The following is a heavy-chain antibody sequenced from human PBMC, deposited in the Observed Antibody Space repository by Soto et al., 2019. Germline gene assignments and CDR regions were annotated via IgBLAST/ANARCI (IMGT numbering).Heavy chain of an antibody. V-gene: IGHV3-30*18. CDR2: ISYDGSNK. CDR1: GFTFSSYG. D-gene: IGHD3-9*01. J-gene: IGHJ4*02. CDR3: AKDLNHPWTKIFDY. Sequence: QVQLVESGGGVVQPGRSLRLSCAASGFTFSSYGMHWVRQAPGKGLEWVAVISYDGSNKYYADSVKGRFTISRDNSKNPLYLQMNSLRAEDTAVYYCAKDLNHPWTKIFDYWGQGTLVTVSS.